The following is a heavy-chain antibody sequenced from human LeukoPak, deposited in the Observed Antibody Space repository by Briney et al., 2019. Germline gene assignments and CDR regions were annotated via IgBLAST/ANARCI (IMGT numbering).Heavy chain of an antibody. D-gene: IGHD2-15*01. Sequence: SETLSLTCAVYGGSFSGYYWSWIRQPPGKGLEWIGEINHSGSTNYNPSLKSRVTISVDTSKNQFSLKLSSVTAADTAVYCCARGLGYCSGGSCYAYWGQGTLVTVSS. CDR3: ARGLGYCSGGSCYAY. CDR1: GGSFSGYY. CDR2: INHSGST. J-gene: IGHJ4*02. V-gene: IGHV4-34*01.